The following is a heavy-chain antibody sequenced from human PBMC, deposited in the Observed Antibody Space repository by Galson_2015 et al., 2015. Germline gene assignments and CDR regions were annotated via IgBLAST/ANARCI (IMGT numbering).Heavy chain of an antibody. Sequence: LTCTVSGGSVSSGSYYWSWIRQPPGKGLEWIGYIYYSGSTNYNPSLKSRVTISVDTSKNQFSLKLSSVTAADTAVYYCAREVRYGTRFDYWGQGTLVTVSS. CDR2: IYYSGST. J-gene: IGHJ4*02. CDR1: GGSVSSGSYY. CDR3: AREVRYGTRFDY. D-gene: IGHD4/OR15-4a*01. V-gene: IGHV4-61*01.